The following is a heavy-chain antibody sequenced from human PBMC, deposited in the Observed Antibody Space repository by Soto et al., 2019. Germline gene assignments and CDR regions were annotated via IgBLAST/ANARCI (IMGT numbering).Heavy chain of an antibody. CDR3: AGGEGPATVPIDY. Sequence: VQLLESGGGLVQPGGSLSLSCAASGFTFSSYAMSWVRQAPGKGLEWVSAISGSGGSTYYADSVKGRFTISRDNSKNTLYLQMNSLRAEDMAVYYCAGGEGPATVPIDYRGQGTLVTVSS. D-gene: IGHD4-17*01. V-gene: IGHV3-23*01. J-gene: IGHJ4*02. CDR2: ISGSGGST. CDR1: GFTFSSYA.